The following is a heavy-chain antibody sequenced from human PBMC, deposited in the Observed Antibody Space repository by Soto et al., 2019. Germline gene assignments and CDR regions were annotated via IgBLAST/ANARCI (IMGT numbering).Heavy chain of an antibody. CDR1: GFSLSTHGVG. Sequence: QITLKESGPTLVKPTQTLTLTCTFSGFSLSTHGVGVGWTRQPPGKALEWLALIYWDDDKRYNSVVESRLTLRKATSKDQVVLTMSNMDPVDTGTYYCVSTVVIPPYFDSWGQGILVTVSS. V-gene: IGHV2-5*04. D-gene: IGHD2-15*01. CDR3: VSTVVIPPYFDS. CDR2: IYWDDDK. J-gene: IGHJ4*02.